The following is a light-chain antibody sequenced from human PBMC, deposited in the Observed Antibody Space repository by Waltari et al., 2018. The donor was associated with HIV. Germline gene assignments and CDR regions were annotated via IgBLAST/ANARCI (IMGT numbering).Light chain of an antibody. Sequence: EIVLTQSPATLSLSPGERATLSCRASQSVSSYLAWYQQKPGQAPRLLISAASTLQSGVPSRFSGSGSGTDFTLTLSSLQPEDFATYYCLQSYTSPLTFGPGTKVEIK. CDR1: QSVSSY. J-gene: IGKJ3*01. CDR2: AAS. V-gene: IGKV3-11*01. CDR3: LQSYTSPLT.